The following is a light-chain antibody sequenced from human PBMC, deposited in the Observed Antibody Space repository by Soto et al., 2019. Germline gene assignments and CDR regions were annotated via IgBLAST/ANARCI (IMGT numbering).Light chain of an antibody. J-gene: IGLJ3*02. CDR2: EGI. V-gene: IGLV2-23*01. Sequence: VLTQPASVSGSPGQSITISCTGTSSGVGSYTLVSWYQQHPGKAPKLLIYEGIKRPSGVSSRFSGSKSGNTASLTISGLQAEDEADYYCCSYVGANVFGGGTKVTVL. CDR1: SSGVGSYTL. CDR3: CSYVGANV.